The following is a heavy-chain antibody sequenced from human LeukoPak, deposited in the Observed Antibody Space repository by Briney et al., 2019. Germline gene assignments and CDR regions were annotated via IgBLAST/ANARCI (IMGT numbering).Heavy chain of an antibody. CDR3: ARARDGSYLDY. CDR1: GYTFTNYA. V-gene: IGHV1-3*01. D-gene: IGHD1-26*01. CDR2: INAGNGNT. J-gene: IGHJ4*02. Sequence: GASVKVSCKASGYTFTNYAMHWVRLAPGQGLEWMGWINAGNGNTKYSQKFQDRVTMTRDTSASTVYMELSSLRSEGTAVYFCARARDGSYLDYWGQGTLVTVSS.